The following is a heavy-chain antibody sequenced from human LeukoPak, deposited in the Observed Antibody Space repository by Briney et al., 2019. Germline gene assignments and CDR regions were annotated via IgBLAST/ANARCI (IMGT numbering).Heavy chain of an antibody. D-gene: IGHD3-3*01. CDR1: GYSFTTYW. CDR3: ARHYDFWSGPYYYGMDV. Sequence: GESLKISCKGSGYSFTTYWIGWVRQMPGKGLEWMGIIYPGDSDTTYSPSFQGQVTISADKSINTAYLQWNSLEASDTAIYYCARHYDFWSGPYYYGMDVWGQGTAVTVSS. J-gene: IGHJ6*02. CDR2: IYPGDSDT. V-gene: IGHV5-51*01.